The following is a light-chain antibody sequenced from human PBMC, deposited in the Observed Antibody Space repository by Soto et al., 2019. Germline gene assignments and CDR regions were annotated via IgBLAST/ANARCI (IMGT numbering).Light chain of an antibody. CDR2: GAS. CDR3: QQYDNWPLT. Sequence: EFVLTQSPGTLSLSPGERATLSCRASQSVSSNLAWYQQKPGQAPRLLIYGASTRATGIPARFSGSGSGTEFTLTISSLQFEDFAVYYCQQYDNWPLTFGGGTKVDIK. J-gene: IGKJ4*01. CDR1: QSVSSN. V-gene: IGKV3-15*01.